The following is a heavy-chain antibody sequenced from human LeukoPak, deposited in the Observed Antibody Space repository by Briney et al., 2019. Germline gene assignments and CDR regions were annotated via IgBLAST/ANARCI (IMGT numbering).Heavy chain of an antibody. CDR2: FDPEDGET. J-gene: IGHJ4*02. D-gene: IGHD3-3*01. CDR3: ATRVARVRAPREFDY. CDR1: GYTLTELS. Sequence: ASVTVSCKVSGYTLTELSMHWVRQAPGKGLEWMGGFDPEDGETIYAQKFQGRVTMTEDTSTDTAYMELSSLRSEDTAVYYCATRVARVRAPREFDYWGQGTLVTVSS. V-gene: IGHV1-24*01.